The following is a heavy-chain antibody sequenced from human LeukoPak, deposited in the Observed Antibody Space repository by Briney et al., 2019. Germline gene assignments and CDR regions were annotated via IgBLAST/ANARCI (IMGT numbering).Heavy chain of an antibody. CDR2: IIPIFGTA. CDR1: GGTFSSYA. J-gene: IGHJ4*02. CDR3: ARGEGAGAGYYFDY. D-gene: IGHD3-10*01. Sequence: GSSVKVSCKASGGTFSSYAISWVRQAPGQGLEWMGGIIPIFGTANYAQKFQGRVTITTDESTSTAYMELSSLRSDDTAVYYCARGEGAGAGYYFDYWGQGTLVTVSS. V-gene: IGHV1-69*05.